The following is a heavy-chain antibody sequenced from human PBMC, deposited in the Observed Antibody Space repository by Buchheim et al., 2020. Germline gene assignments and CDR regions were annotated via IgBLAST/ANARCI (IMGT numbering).Heavy chain of an antibody. D-gene: IGHD3-3*01. Sequence: EVQLLESGGGLVQPGGSLRLSCAASGFTFSSYAMSWVRQAPGKGLEWVSAISGSGGSTYYADSVKGRFTISRDNAKNSLYLQMNSLRAEDTAVYYCARGNYDFWSGYYTGPYYFDYWGQGTL. J-gene: IGHJ4*02. V-gene: IGHV3-23*01. CDR1: GFTFSSYA. CDR3: ARGNYDFWSGYYTGPYYFDY. CDR2: ISGSGGST.